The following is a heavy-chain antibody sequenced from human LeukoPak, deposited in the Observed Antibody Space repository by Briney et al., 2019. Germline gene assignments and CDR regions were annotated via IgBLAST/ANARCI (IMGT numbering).Heavy chain of an antibody. CDR2: IIPILGIA. CDR1: GGTFSSYT. J-gene: IGHJ4*02. V-gene: IGHV1-69*02. Sequence: SVKVSCKASGGTFSSYTISWVRQATGQGLEWMGRIIPILGIANYAQKFQGRVTITADKSTSTAYMELSSLRSEDTAVYYCAIDCSSTSCYQGNVYWGQGTLVTVSS. CDR3: AIDCSSTSCYQGNVY. D-gene: IGHD2-2*01.